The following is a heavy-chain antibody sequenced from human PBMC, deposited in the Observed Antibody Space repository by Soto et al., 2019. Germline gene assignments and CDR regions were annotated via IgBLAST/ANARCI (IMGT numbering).Heavy chain of an antibody. D-gene: IGHD3-3*01. J-gene: IGHJ5*02. CDR1: GGSISSSSYY. CDR2: IYYSGST. V-gene: IGHV4-39*01. CDR3: ARTYYDFWSGYLNWFDP. Sequence: SETLSLTCTVSGGSISSSSYYWGWIRQPPGKGLEWIGSIYYSGSTYYNPSLKSRVTISVDTSKNQFSLKLSSVTAADTAVYYCARTYYDFWSGYLNWFDPWGQGTLVTVSS.